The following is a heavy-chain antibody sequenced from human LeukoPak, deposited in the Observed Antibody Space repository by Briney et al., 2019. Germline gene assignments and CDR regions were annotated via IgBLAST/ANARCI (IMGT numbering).Heavy chain of an antibody. V-gene: IGHV1-18*01. Sequence: ASVNVSCKASGYTFTSYSISWVRQAPGQGPEWVGWMSAYNGNTIYPQKVKGRVTMTTDTYTRTAYMELRSLKSDDTAGYYCARASYCSDGSCYSDYWGQGTLVTVSS. CDR3: ARASYCSDGSCYSDY. J-gene: IGHJ4*02. D-gene: IGHD2-15*01. CDR1: GYTFTSYS. CDR2: MSAYNGNT.